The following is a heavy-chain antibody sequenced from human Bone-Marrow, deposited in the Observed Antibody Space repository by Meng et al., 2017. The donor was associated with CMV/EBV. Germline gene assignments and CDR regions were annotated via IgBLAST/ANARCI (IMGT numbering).Heavy chain of an antibody. CDR2: ISSGATNT. CDR3: AKDTRWFVLDF. V-gene: IGHV3-48*02. J-gene: IGHJ4*02. Sequence: GESLKISCAASGFTFDDYAMHWVRQAPGKGLEWLAHISSGATNTYHADSVKDRFTISRDNAKNSLYLQMNSLSEEDTAVYYCAKDTRWFVLDFWGQGTLVTVSS. CDR1: GFTFDDYA. D-gene: IGHD3-10*01.